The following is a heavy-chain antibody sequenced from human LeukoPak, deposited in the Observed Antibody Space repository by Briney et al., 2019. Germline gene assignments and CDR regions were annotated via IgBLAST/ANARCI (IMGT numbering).Heavy chain of an antibody. J-gene: IGHJ2*01. CDR3: ARMPVGVPAADWYFDL. V-gene: IGHV3-66*01. Sequence: GGSLRLSCAASGFTVSSNYTSWVRQAPGKGLEWVSVTNSGGTTYYADSVKGRFTIFRDNSKNTLYVQMDRLRAEDTAVYYCARMPVGVPAADWYFDLWGRGTLVTVSS. CDR2: TNSGGTT. D-gene: IGHD2-2*01. CDR1: GFTVSSNY.